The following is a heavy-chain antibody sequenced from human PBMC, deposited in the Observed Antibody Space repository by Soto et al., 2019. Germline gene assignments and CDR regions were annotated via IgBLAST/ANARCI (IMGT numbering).Heavy chain of an antibody. CDR2: ISFDGGDE. CDR1: GFDFSNHA. Sequence: QVQLVESGGGVGQPGRSLRLSCAASGFDFSNHAMQWVRQPPGKAPEWLATISFDGGDEFYADSVKGRITISRDNSKRTLYQHMNSLRAEDTAVYYCVKFCGGDCYNYWGQGTLVTVSS. J-gene: IGHJ4*02. D-gene: IGHD2-21*02. V-gene: IGHV3-30-3*02. CDR3: VKFCGGDCYNY.